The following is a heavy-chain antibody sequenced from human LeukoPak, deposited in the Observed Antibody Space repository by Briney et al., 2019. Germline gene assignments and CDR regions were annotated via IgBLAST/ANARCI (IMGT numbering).Heavy chain of an antibody. CDR1: GFTFSNYA. V-gene: IGHV3-23*01. CDR3: AKNSTVVVPATIRY. J-gene: IGHJ4*02. D-gene: IGHD2-2*01. CDR2: ISGSGGST. Sequence: SGGSLRLSCAASGFTFSNYAMSWVRQAPGKGLEWVSAISGSGGSTYYADSVKGRFTISRDNSKNTLYQQTNSLRAEDTAVYYCAKNSTVVVPATIRYWSQGTLVTVSS.